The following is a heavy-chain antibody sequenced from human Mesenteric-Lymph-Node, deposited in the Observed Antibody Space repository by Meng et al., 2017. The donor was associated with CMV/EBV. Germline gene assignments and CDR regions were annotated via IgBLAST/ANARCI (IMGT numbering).Heavy chain of an antibody. J-gene: IGHJ4*02. CDR1: GFSVSSNY. Sequence: GGSLRLSCAASGFSVSSNYMSWVRQAPGKGLEWVSVIYSGGSSTHYADSVKGRFTISRDNSKNTLYLQMNSLRAEDTAVYYCAKYYYDSSGYYGPLDWGQGTLVTVSS. V-gene: IGHV3-23*03. CDR3: AKYYYDSSGYYGPLD. CDR2: IYSGGSST. D-gene: IGHD3-22*01.